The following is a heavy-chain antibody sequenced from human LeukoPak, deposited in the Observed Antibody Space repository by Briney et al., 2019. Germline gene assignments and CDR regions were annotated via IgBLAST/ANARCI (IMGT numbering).Heavy chain of an antibody. CDR1: GYTFTSYG. V-gene: IGHV1-18*01. CDR3: ARANRLSLAVAGAY. J-gene: IGHJ4*02. Sequence: ASVKVSCKASGYTFTSYGISCVRQAPGQGLEWMGWISAYNGNTNYAQKLQGRVTMTTDTSTSTAYMELRSLRSDDTAVYYCARANRLSLAVAGAYWGQGTLVTVSS. D-gene: IGHD6-19*01. CDR2: ISAYNGNT.